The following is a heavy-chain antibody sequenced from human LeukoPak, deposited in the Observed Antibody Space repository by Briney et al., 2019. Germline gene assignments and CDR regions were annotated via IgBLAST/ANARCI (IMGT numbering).Heavy chain of an antibody. CDR2: INSDGSST. D-gene: IGHD6-19*01. V-gene: IGHV3-74*01. CDR1: GFTFSSYW. J-gene: IGHJ4*02. CDR3: ARDATSGWTFDY. Sequence: HPGGSLRLSCAASGFTFSSYWMHWVRQAPGKGLVWVSRINSDGSSTSYADSVKGRFTISRDNARNTLYLQMNSLRAEDTAVYYCARDATSGWTFDYWGQGTQVTVSS.